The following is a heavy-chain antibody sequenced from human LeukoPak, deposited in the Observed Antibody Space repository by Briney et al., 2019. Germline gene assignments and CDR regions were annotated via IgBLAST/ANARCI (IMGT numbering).Heavy chain of an antibody. CDR3: ARADYGSGSSYGMDV. CDR2: ISSSSSTI. J-gene: IGHJ6*02. CDR1: GFTFSSYS. V-gene: IGHV3-48*01. D-gene: IGHD3-10*01. Sequence: GGSLRLSCAASGFTFSSYSMNWVRKAPGKGLEWLSYISSSSSTIYYADSVKGRFTISRDNAKNSLYLQMNSLRAEDTAVYYCARADYGSGSSYGMDVWGQGTTVTVSS.